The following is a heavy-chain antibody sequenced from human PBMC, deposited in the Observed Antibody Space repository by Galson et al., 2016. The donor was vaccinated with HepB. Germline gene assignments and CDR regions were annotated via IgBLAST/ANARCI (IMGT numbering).Heavy chain of an antibody. V-gene: IGHV3-30*18. D-gene: IGHD3-9*01. CDR2: ISHDGGNS. CDR3: AKGDYDVLRYSDH. Sequence: LRLSCAASGFTFNVYGMHWVRQAPGKGLEWVASISHDGGNSYHVDSVKGRFTISRDNFKSTLYLEMNSLRGEDTAIYYCAKGDYDVLRYSDHWGQGTLVTVSS. J-gene: IGHJ4*02. CDR1: GFTFNVYG.